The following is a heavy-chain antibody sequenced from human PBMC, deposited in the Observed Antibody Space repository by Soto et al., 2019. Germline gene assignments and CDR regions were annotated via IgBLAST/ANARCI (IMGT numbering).Heavy chain of an antibody. D-gene: IGHD3-22*01. Sequence: QVQLVESGGGEVQPGRSLRLSCAASGFTFSSYGVHWVRQAPGKGLEWVASVSYDGSNKHYADSVKGRFTISRDNSRNTLDLQMNSLRAEDTAVYYCAKDTYYYDRSGYYTYDHGGQGTQVTVSS. CDR1: GFTFSSYG. CDR3: AKDTYYYDRSGYYTYDH. CDR2: VSYDGSNK. V-gene: IGHV3-30*18. J-gene: IGHJ4*02.